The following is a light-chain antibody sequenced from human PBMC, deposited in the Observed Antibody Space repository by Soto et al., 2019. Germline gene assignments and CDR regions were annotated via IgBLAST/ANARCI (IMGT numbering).Light chain of an antibody. V-gene: IGKV3-11*01. CDR2: DAS. Sequence: EIVLTQSPATLSLSPGERATLSCRASQSVGSYLAWYQQKPGQAPRLLIYDASTRATGIPARFSGSGSGTDFTLPVSSLEPEDFAVYYCQQRSIWPLTFGGGTKVEIK. CDR1: QSVGSY. CDR3: QQRSIWPLT. J-gene: IGKJ4*01.